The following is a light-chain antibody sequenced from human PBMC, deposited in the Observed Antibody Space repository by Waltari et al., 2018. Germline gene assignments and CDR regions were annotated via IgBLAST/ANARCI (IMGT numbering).Light chain of an antibody. CDR1: HGDVGGYYY. CDR3: TSYRSTNTRVI. CDR2: DVS. Sequence: QSALTQPASVSGSPGQSITIPCTGLHGDVGGYYYVSWYQQYPGKAPKLLIYDVSHRPSGVSSRFSASKSGNTASLTISGLQTEDEADYYCTSYRSTNTRVIFGGGTKLAVL. V-gene: IGLV2-14*03. J-gene: IGLJ2*01.